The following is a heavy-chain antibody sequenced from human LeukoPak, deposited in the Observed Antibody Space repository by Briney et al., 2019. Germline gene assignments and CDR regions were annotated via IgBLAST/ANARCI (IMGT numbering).Heavy chain of an antibody. J-gene: IGHJ5*02. CDR3: AKDLSRRDDFLNRFDP. CDR2: IRYDGSNK. Sequence: GGSLRLSCAASGFTFSSYGMHWVRQAPGKGLEWVAFIRYDGSNKYYADSVKGRFTISRDNSKNTLYLQMNSLRAEDTAVYYCAKDLSRRDDFLNRFDPWGQGTLVTVSS. V-gene: IGHV3-30*02. CDR1: GFTFSSYG. D-gene: IGHD2-21*02.